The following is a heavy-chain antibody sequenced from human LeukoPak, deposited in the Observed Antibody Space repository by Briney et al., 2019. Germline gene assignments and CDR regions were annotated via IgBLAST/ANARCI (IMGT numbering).Heavy chain of an antibody. CDR1: GYTFTSYG. Sequence: EASVKVSCKASGYTFTSYGISWVRQAPGQGLEWMGWISAYNGNTNYAQKLQGRVTMTTDTSTSTAYMELRSLRSDDTAVYYCARGNLDFWSGPDAFDTWGQGTMVTVSS. CDR3: ARGNLDFWSGPDAFDT. V-gene: IGHV1-18*01. D-gene: IGHD3-3*01. CDR2: ISAYNGNT. J-gene: IGHJ3*02.